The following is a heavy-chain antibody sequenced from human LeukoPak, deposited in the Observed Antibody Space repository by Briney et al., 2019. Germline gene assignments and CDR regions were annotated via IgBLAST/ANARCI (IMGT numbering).Heavy chain of an antibody. D-gene: IGHD6-6*01. CDR3: ARAGKGDIAARVYYYRDV. Sequence: GESLKISCKGSGYSFTSYWIGWVRQMPGKGLEWMGIIYPGDSDTRYSPSFQGQVTISADKSISTAYLQWSSLKASDTAMYYCARAGKGDIAARVYYYRDVGGKGTTVPVPS. CDR1: GYSFTSYW. V-gene: IGHV5-51*01. J-gene: IGHJ6*03. CDR2: IYPGDSDT.